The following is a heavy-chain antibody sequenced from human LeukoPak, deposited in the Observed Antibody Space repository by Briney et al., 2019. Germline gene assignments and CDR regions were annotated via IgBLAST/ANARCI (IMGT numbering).Heavy chain of an antibody. D-gene: IGHD3-16*01. J-gene: IGHJ3*02. V-gene: IGHV3-7*01. Sequence: GGSLRLSCVASGFTFSSYWMSWVRQPPGKGPEWVANINKDGSEKYYVDSGKGRFTISRDNAKNSLFLQMNSLRVEDTAVYYCAKVLSRVGEAFDIWGQGTMVTVSS. CDR1: GFTFSSYW. CDR2: INKDGSEK. CDR3: AKVLSRVGEAFDI.